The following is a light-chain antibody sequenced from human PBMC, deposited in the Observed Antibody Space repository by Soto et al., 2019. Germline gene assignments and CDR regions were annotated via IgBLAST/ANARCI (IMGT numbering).Light chain of an antibody. V-gene: IGLV1-51*01. J-gene: IGLJ2*01. Sequence: QSVLTQPPSGSAAPGQKVTISCSGSGSNIGKNDVSWYLQLPEAAPKLLIYETNKPPSGIPDRFSGSKAGTSATLGITGLQTGDEADYFCGTWVTRLSVVVCGGGTKLTVL. CDR1: GSNIGKND. CDR2: ETN. CDR3: GTWVTRLSVVV.